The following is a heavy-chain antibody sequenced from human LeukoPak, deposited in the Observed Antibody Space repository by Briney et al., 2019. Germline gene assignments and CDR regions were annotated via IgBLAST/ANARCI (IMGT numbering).Heavy chain of an antibody. CDR2: IYSGGST. Sequence: PGGSLRLSCAASGFTVSSNYMSWVRQAPGKGLEWVSVIYSGGSTYYADSVKGRFTISRDNSKNTLYLQMNSLRAEDTAVYYCARDRRDSYYYGMDVWGQGTTVTVSS. V-gene: IGHV3-66*01. J-gene: IGHJ6*02. CDR3: ARDRRDSYYYGMDV. CDR1: GFTVSSNY.